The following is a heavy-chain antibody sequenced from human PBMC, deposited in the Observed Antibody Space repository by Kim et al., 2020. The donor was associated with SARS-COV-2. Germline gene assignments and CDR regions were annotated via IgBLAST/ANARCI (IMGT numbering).Heavy chain of an antibody. CDR1: GFSFSTYG. J-gene: IGHJ4*02. CDR3: ARDRGSRQVDH. CDR2: IWYDGSTK. V-gene: IGHV3-33*01. D-gene: IGHD3-10*01. Sequence: GGSLRLSCATSGFSFSTYGMHWVRQAPGKGLEWVAVIWYDGSTKYYGDSVKGRFIISRDNSKNTLDLEMNSLRVEDTAVYYCARDRGSRQVDHWGQGAPVTVSS.